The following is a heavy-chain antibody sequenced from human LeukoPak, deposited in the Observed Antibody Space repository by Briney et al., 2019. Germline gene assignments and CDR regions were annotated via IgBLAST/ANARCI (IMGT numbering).Heavy chain of an antibody. CDR1: GFTFSNSG. Sequence: GGCLRLSCAASGFTFSNSGMHWVRQAPGKGLEWVAIIWDDGGSEYYADSVKGLFTISRDNSKNTLYLQMHSLRAEDTAVYYCARDLEGVGATQGFDYWGQGTLVTVSS. J-gene: IGHJ4*02. V-gene: IGHV3-33*01. CDR3: ARDLEGVGATQGFDY. D-gene: IGHD1-26*01. CDR2: IWDDGGSE.